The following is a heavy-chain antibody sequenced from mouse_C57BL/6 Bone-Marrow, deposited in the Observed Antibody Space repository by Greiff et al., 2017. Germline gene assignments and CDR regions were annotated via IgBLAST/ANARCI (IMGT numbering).Heavy chain of an antibody. CDR2: IYPRSGNT. D-gene: IGHD1-1*01. V-gene: IGHV1-81*01. CDR1: GYTFTSYG. Sequence: VQLQQSGAELARPGASVKLSCKASGYTFTSYGISWVKQRTGQGLEWIGEIYPRSGNTYYNEKFKGKATLTADKSSSTAYMELRSLTSEDSAVYFCARSRYYGSSYEAYWGQGTLVTVSA. J-gene: IGHJ3*01. CDR3: ARSRYYGSSYEAY.